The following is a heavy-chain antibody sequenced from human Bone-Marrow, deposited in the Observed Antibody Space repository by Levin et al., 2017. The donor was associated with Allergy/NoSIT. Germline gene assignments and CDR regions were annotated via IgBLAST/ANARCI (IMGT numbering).Heavy chain of an antibody. CDR1: GFAFTSSA. CDR3: AKDYISYDYYGLDV. CDR2: ITGSGDTT. D-gene: IGHD2/OR15-2a*01. V-gene: IGHV3-23*01. Sequence: GGSLRLSCAASGFAFTSSAMSWVRQAPGKGLEWVSGITGSGDTTYYADSVKGRFTISRDNFRSTLYLQMNILRAEETAVHYCAKDYISYDYYGLDVWGQGTTVTVSS. J-gene: IGHJ6*02.